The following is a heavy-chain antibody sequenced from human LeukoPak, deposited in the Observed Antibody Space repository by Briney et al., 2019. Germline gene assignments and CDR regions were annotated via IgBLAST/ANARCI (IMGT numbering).Heavy chain of an antibody. Sequence: LGESLKISCKASGDSFTSYWIAWVRQMPGKGLEWMGIIYAGDSGTRYSPSFQGQVTISVDKSITTAYLQWSGLKASDTAMFYCARRAGYNSGPFDYWGQGTLVTVSS. CDR2: IYAGDSGT. D-gene: IGHD6-19*01. J-gene: IGHJ4*02. V-gene: IGHV5-51*01. CDR1: GDSFTSYW. CDR3: ARRAGYNSGPFDY.